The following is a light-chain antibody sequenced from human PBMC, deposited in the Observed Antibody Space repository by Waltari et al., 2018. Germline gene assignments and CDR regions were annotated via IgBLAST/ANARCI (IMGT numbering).Light chain of an antibody. CDR2: GAS. CDR3: QHYVRLPVT. J-gene: IGKJ1*01. CDR1: QSVRRS. V-gene: IGKV3-20*01. Sequence: EIVLTQSPGSPSSTPGERATLSCRGSQSVRRSLASYQHKPGQPPRLLIYGASTRATGVPDRFSGSGSGTSFSLTISRLEPEDFAVYYCQHYVRLPVTFGQGTKVEI.